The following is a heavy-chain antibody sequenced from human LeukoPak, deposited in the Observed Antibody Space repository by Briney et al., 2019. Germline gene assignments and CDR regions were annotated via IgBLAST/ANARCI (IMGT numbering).Heavy chain of an antibody. D-gene: IGHD6-19*01. CDR2: IYYSGST. Sequence: SETLSLTCTVSGGSVGSGSYYWSWIRQPPGKGLEWIGYIYYSGSTNYNPSLKSRVTISVDTSKNQFSLKLSSVTAADTAVYYCARGPLRIAVAGIGAFDIWGQGTMVTVSS. J-gene: IGHJ3*02. CDR1: GGSVGSGSYY. CDR3: ARGPLRIAVAGIGAFDI. V-gene: IGHV4-61*01.